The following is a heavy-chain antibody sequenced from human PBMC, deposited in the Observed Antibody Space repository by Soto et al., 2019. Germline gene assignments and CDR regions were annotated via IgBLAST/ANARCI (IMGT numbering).Heavy chain of an antibody. CDR1: GGSFSGYY. J-gene: IGHJ6*03. V-gene: IGHV4-34*01. D-gene: IGHD6-6*01. CDR3: ARGTSGYSSSPYYYYYYYMDV. CDR2: NNHSGST. Sequence: SETLSLTCAVSGGSFSGYYWSWIRQPPGKGLEWNGENNHSGSTNYNPSLKSRVTISVDTSKNQFSLKLSSVTAADTAVYYCARGTSGYSSSPYYYYYYYMDVWGKGTTVTVSS.